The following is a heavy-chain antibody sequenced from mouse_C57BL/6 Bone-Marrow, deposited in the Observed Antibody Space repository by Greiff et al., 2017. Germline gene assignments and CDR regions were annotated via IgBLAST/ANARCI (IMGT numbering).Heavy chain of an antibody. D-gene: IGHD2-2*01. Sequence: VQLQQPGAELVKPGASVKLSCKASGYTFTSYWMHWVKQRPGQGLEWIGMIHPNSGSTNYNEKFKSKATLTVDKSSSTAYMQLSSLTSEDSAVYYCARREGWLRRRSYYAMDYWGQGTSVTVSS. CDR3: ARREGWLRRRSYYAMDY. V-gene: IGHV1-64*01. CDR2: IHPNSGST. J-gene: IGHJ4*01. CDR1: GYTFTSYW.